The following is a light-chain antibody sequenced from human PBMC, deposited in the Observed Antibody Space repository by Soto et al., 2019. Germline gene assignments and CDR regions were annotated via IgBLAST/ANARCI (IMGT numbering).Light chain of an antibody. CDR3: PHYDHLLIT. J-gene: IGKJ5*01. CDR1: QDITNY. V-gene: IGKV1-33*01. Sequence: DLQMTQSPSSLSASVGDRVTITCQASQDITNYLNWYQQKPGRAPRLLLYDASSLETGVPSRFSESGSGTDFTLTISSLQPEDVSTYDCPHYDHLLITCGQGTRLEIK. CDR2: DAS.